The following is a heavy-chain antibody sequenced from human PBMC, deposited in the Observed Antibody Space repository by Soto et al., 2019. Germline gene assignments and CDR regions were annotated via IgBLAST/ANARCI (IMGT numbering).Heavy chain of an antibody. CDR1: GFTFDDYA. CDR3: AKGQLLVQEGAFDI. Sequence: EVQLVESGGGLVQPGRSLRLSCAASGFTFDDYAMHWVRQAPGKGLEWVSGISWNSGSIGYADSVKGRFTISRDNAKNSLYLQMNSLRAEDTALYYCAKGQLLVQEGAFDIWGQGTMVTVSS. J-gene: IGHJ3*02. V-gene: IGHV3-9*01. D-gene: IGHD6-19*01. CDR2: ISWNSGSI.